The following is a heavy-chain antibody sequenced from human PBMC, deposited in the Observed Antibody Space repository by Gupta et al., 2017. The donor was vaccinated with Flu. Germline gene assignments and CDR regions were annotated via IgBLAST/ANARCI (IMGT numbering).Heavy chain of an antibody. J-gene: IGHJ4*02. V-gene: IGHV3-74*01. D-gene: IGHD1-20*01. CDR3: GGILEC. CDR1: RSFW. CDR2: IDVDENDT. Sequence: RSFWIHWVRQASGKRLEWVSRIDVDENDTSYADSMKGRFTISKDNAKNTTSMKMNRLGDEDTAVYYCGGILECWGQGILVTVSS.